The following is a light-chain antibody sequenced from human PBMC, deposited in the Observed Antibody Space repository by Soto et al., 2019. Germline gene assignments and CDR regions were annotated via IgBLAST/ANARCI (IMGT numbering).Light chain of an antibody. CDR3: QQYNSYSPA. V-gene: IGKV1-5*01. J-gene: IGKJ4*01. Sequence: DIQMTQSPSTLSASVGDRVTITCRASQSISSWLAWYQQKPGKAPKLLSYDASSLESGVPSRFSGSGAGTEFTLTSSSLQPDDFATYYCQQYNSYSPAVGGGTKVDIK. CDR1: QSISSW. CDR2: DAS.